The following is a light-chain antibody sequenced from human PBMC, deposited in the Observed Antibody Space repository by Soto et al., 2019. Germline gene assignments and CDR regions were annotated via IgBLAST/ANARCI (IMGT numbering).Light chain of an antibody. J-gene: IGLJ3*02. CDR3: SSYAGSYTWV. Sequence: QSALTQPPSASGSPGQSVTISCTGTSSDVGGYNYVSWYQQHPGKAPKLMIYEVSKRPSGVPDRFSGSKSGDTASLTVSGLQADDEADYYCSSYAGSYTWVFGGGTKVTVL. CDR2: EVS. V-gene: IGLV2-8*01. CDR1: SSDVGGYNY.